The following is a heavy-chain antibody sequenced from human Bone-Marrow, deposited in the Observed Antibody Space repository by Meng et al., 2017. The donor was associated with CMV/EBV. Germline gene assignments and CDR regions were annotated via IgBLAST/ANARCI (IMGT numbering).Heavy chain of an antibody. J-gene: IGHJ5*02. CDR1: GGTFSSYA. CDR2: IIPIFGTA. D-gene: IGHD2-2*01. CDR3: AREYQPPSPPTFDP. Sequence: SVKVSCKASGGTFSSYAISWVRQAPGQGLEWMGGIIPIFGTANYAQKFQGRVTITTDESTSTAYMGLSSLRSEDTAVYYCAREYQPPSPPTFDPWGQGTLVTVSS. V-gene: IGHV1-69*05.